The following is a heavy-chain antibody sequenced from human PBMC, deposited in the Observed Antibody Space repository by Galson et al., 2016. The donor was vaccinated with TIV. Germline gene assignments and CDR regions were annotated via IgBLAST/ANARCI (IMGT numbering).Heavy chain of an antibody. V-gene: IGHV3-23*05. J-gene: IGHJ4*02. D-gene: IGHD3-3*01. CDR1: GFTFGSYA. Sequence: SLRLSCAGTGFTFGSYAMSWVRLAPGKGLEWVSSISSSGSTTYSADSVKGRFTVSRDNSKNTVYLQMNRLRTDDTATYFCAKDRVKTVFGAGSFDFWGQGTRLTVSS. CDR3: AKDRVKTVFGAGSFDF. CDR2: ISSSGSTT.